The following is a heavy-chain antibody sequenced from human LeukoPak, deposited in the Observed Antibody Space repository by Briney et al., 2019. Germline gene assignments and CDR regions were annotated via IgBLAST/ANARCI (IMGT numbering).Heavy chain of an antibody. CDR2: INPYSGDT. J-gene: IGHJ4*02. Sequence: ASVEVSCKASGYTFTNYAVNWVRQAPGQGLEWMGWINPYSGDTNFAQKFQGRVTVTRDTSISTAYMELSRLKSDDTAVYYCARLVHSGVGEDDYWGQGTLVTVSS. CDR3: ARLVHSGVGEDDY. D-gene: IGHD3-16*01. CDR1: GYTFTNYA. V-gene: IGHV1-2*02.